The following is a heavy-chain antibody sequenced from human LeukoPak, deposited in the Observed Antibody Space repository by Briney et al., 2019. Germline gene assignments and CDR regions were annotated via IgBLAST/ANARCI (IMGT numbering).Heavy chain of an antibody. CDR1: GYTFTSYG. D-gene: IGHD3-3*01. J-gene: IGHJ5*02. V-gene: IGHV1-18*01. Sequence: ASVKVSCKASGYTFTSYGISWVRQAPGQGLEWMGWISAYNGNTNYAQKLQGRVTMTTDTSTSTAYMELRSLRSDDTAVYYCARDLYDFWSGYFHNWFDPWGQGTLVTVSS. CDR3: ARDLYDFWSGYFHNWFDP. CDR2: ISAYNGNT.